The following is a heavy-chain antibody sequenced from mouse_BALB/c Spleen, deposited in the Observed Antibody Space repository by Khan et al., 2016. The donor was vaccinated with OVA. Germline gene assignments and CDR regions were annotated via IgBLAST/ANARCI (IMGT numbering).Heavy chain of an antibody. V-gene: IGHV2-6-5*01. CDR1: GFSLTDYG. CDR2: IWGGGST. Sequence: QVQLKQSGPGLVAPSQNLSITCSVSGFSLTDYGVRWVRQPPGKGLEWLGVIWGGGSTYYNSALESRLSISKDNSKSQVFLKMNSLQTDDTAMYFCAKRVYSYYNAMDYWGQGTSVTVSS. D-gene: IGHD2-1*01. CDR3: AKRVYSYYNAMDY. J-gene: IGHJ4*01.